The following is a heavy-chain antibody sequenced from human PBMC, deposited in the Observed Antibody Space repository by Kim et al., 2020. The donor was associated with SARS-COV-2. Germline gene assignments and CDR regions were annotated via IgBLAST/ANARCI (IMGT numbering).Heavy chain of an antibody. J-gene: IGHJ3*02. Sequence: GESLKISCQGSGYSFTSYWISWVRQMPGKGLEWMGRIDPSDSYTNYSPSFQGHVTISADKSISTAYLQWSSLKASDTAMYYCARHEHYYDSSGYYLAGAFDIWGQGTMVTVSS. V-gene: IGHV5-10-1*01. D-gene: IGHD3-22*01. CDR1: GYSFTSYW. CDR3: ARHEHYYDSSGYYLAGAFDI. CDR2: IDPSDSYT.